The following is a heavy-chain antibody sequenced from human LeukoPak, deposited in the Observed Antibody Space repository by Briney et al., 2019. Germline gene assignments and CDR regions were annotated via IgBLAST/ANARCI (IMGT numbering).Heavy chain of an antibody. CDR2: ICSSRSYL. Sequence: GGPLRLLCGAWGFNLSCYRMIWLRPATGKGVVGVSSICSSRSYLYSAPSVKGRFNISRDNAKNSLYLQMNSLRAEDTAVYYCARDRQGQWLVQPYFDYGGQGTLVTVSS. V-gene: IGHV3-21*01. CDR1: GFNLSCYR. CDR3: ARDRQGQWLVQPYFDY. D-gene: IGHD6-19*01. J-gene: IGHJ4*02.